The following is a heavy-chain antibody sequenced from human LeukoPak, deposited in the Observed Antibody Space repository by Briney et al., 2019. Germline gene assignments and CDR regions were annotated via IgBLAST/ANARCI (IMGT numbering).Heavy chain of an antibody. Sequence: SETLSLTCTVSGYSISSGYFWGWIRQPPGKGLEWIGSIYHSGSTNYNPSLKSRVTISVNTSKNQFSLKLSSVTAADTAVYYCARLGAYSSGWYDYYYYGMDVWGQGTTVTVSS. CDR3: ARLGAYSSGWYDYYYYGMDV. D-gene: IGHD6-19*01. J-gene: IGHJ6*02. CDR2: IYHSGST. V-gene: IGHV4-38-2*02. CDR1: GYSISSGYF.